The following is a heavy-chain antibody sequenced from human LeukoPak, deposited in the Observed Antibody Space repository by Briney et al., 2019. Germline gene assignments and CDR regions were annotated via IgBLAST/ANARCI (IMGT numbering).Heavy chain of an antibody. CDR2: ISSSSSYI. Sequence: GGSLRLSCAASGFTFSSYSMNWVRQAPGKGLEWVSSISSSSSYIYYADSVKGRFTISRDNAKNLLYLQMNSLRAEDTAVYYCAREDEEMATTLDYWGQGTLATVSS. CDR1: GFTFSSYS. CDR3: AREDEEMATTLDY. V-gene: IGHV3-21*01. D-gene: IGHD5-24*01. J-gene: IGHJ4*02.